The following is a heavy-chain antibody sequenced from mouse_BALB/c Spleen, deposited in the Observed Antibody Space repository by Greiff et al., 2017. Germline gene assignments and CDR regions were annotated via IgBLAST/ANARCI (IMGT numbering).Heavy chain of an antibody. J-gene: IGHJ3*01. D-gene: IGHD2-4*01. CDR2: ISDGGSYT. Sequence: EVKLVESGGGLVKPGGSLKLSCAASGFTFSDYYMYWVRQTPEKRLEWVATISDGGSYTYYPDSVKGRFTISRDNAKNNLYLQMSSLKSEDTAMYYCARDRDYDEGGFAYWGQGTLVTVSA. CDR1: GFTFSDYY. CDR3: ARDRDYDEGGFAY. V-gene: IGHV5-4*02.